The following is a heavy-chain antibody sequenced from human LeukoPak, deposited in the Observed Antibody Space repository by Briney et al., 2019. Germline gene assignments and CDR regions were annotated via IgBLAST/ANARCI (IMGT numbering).Heavy chain of an antibody. J-gene: IGHJ5*02. V-gene: IGHV4-30-2*01. CDR2: IYHSGST. Sequence: SETLSLTCAVSGGSISSGGYSWSWIRQPPGKGLEWIGYIYHSGSTYHNPSLKSRVTISVDRSKNQFSLKLSSVTAADTAVYYCARVAFWFDPWGQGTLVTVSS. CDR1: GGSISSGGYS. CDR3: ARVAFWFDP.